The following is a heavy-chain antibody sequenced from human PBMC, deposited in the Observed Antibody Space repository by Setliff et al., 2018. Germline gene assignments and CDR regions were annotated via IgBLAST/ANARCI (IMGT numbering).Heavy chain of an antibody. D-gene: IGHD3-10*01. CDR1: GYRFTNSW. CDR2: IHPGDSDI. V-gene: IGHV5-51*01. J-gene: IGHJ4*02. Sequence: GESLKISCKGSGYRFTNSWIGWVRQMPGKGLEWMGIIHPGDSDIRYGPSFQGQVTISADKSINTAYLQWVGLKASDTAMYYCAVLQAPLAAPAHFEFWGQGTPVTVSS. CDR3: AVLQAPLAAPAHFEF.